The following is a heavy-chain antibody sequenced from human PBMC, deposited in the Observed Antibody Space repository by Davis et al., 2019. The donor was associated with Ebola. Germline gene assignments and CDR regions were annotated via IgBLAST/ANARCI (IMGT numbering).Heavy chain of an antibody. CDR3: ARNSSGFGYFDY. J-gene: IGHJ4*02. D-gene: IGHD3-22*01. Sequence: PSETLSLTCTVSGGSVSSPTHYWGWIRQPPGKGLEWIATIYYSGSTYYNPSLKSRLTISVDTSTNQFSLKLTSVSAADTAVYYCARNSSGFGYFDYWGQGTLVTVSS. V-gene: IGHV4-39*07. CDR2: IYYSGST. CDR1: GGSVSSPTHY.